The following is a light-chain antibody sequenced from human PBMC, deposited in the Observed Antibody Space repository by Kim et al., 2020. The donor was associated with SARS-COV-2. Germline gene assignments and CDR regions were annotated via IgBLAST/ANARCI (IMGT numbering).Light chain of an antibody. CDR1: QSVSSTN. J-gene: IGKJ2*01. V-gene: IGKV3-20*01. Sequence: LSPGESVTLSCRATQSVSSTNVAWYHQRPGQAPRLLIYATSTRAKGIPDRFSGSGSGTDFTLTISRLEPEDFAVYYCQQYDNSLYTFGQGTKLEI. CDR3: QQYDNSLYT. CDR2: ATS.